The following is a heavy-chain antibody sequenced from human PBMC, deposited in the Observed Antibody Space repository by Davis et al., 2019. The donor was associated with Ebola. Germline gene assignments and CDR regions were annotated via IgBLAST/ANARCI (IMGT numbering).Heavy chain of an antibody. CDR1: GFTFNSYS. CDR3: AKDLGFYDFWSGYDY. D-gene: IGHD3-3*01. Sequence: GESLKIPCAASGFTFNSYSMNWVRQAPGQGLEWVSYISSSSSTIYYADSVKGRFTISRDNSKNTLYLQMNSLRAEDTAVYYCAKDLGFYDFWSGYDYWGQGTLVTVSS. V-gene: IGHV3-48*01. J-gene: IGHJ4*02. CDR2: ISSSSSTI.